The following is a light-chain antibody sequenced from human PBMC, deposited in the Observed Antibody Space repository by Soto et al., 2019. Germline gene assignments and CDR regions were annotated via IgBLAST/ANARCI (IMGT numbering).Light chain of an antibody. CDR3: HQTDSFPLT. CDR1: QGISSS. J-gene: IGKJ4*02. V-gene: IGKV1-12*01. CDR2: EAS. Sequence: DIQMTQSPSSVSASVGDRVTISCRASQGISSSLAWYQQRPRKAPNLLIYEASISHTGVPSRFSGSGSGTDFTLTISRLQPEDFATYYCHQTDSFPLTLGGGTKVEI.